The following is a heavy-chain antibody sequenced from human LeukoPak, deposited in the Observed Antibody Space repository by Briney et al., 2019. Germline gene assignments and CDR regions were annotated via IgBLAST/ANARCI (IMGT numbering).Heavy chain of an antibody. V-gene: IGHV3-74*01. CDR3: AREEALEITMVRGVIYTYHYYYGMDV. CDR2: INSDGSST. CDR1: GFTFSSYW. Sequence: AGGSLRLSCAASGFTFSSYWMHWVRQAPGKGLVWVSRINSDGSSTSYADSVKGRFTISRDNAKNTLYLQMNSLRGEDTAVYYCAREEALEITMVRGVIYTYHYYYGMDVWGQGTTVTVSS. J-gene: IGHJ6*02. D-gene: IGHD3-10*01.